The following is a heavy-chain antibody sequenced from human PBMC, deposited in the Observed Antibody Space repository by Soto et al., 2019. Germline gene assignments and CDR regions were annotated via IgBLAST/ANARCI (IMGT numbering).Heavy chain of an antibody. V-gene: IGHV4-34*01. CDR3: ARTVRGARQRGYYYYYYMDV. Sequence: SGTLSLTCAVYGGSFSGYYWSWIRQPPGKGLEWIGEINHSGSTNYNPSLKSRVTIPVDTSKNQFSPKLSSVTAADTAVYYCARTVRGARQRGYYYYYYMDVWGKGTTVTVSS. CDR1: GGSFSGYY. CDR2: INHSGST. J-gene: IGHJ6*03. D-gene: IGHD6-6*01.